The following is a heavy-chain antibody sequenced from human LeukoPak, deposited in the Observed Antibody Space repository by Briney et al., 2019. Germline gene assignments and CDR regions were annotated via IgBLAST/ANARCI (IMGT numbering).Heavy chain of an antibody. Sequence: GGSLRLSCAASGFTFSSYAMSWVRQAPGKGLEWVSVIYSGGSTYYADSVKGRFTISRDNSKNTLYLQMNSLRAEDTAVYYCARARGHYYDSSGYYDYWGQGTLVTVSS. CDR1: GFTFSSYA. D-gene: IGHD3-22*01. V-gene: IGHV3-53*01. CDR2: IYSGGST. J-gene: IGHJ4*02. CDR3: ARARGHYYDSSGYYDY.